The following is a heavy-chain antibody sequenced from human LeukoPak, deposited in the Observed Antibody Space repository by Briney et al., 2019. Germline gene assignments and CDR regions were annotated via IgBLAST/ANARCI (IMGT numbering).Heavy chain of an antibody. V-gene: IGHV3-23*01. CDR2: ISGSGGST. J-gene: IGHJ4*02. CDR1: GFTFSSYA. CDR3: AKAGQQQLVMGYYFDY. D-gene: IGHD6-13*01. Sequence: GGSLRLSCAASGFTFSSYAMSWVRQAPGKGLEWVSAISGSGGSTYYADFVKGRFTISSDNSKNTLYLQMNSLRAEDTAVYYCAKAGQQQLVMGYYFDYWGQGTLVTVSS.